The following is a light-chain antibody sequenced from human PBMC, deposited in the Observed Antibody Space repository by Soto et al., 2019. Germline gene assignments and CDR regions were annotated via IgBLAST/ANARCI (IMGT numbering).Light chain of an antibody. CDR3: SSYTSSSTLYV. Sequence: QSVLTQPASVSGSPGQSIAISCTGTSSDVGGYNYVSWYKQHPGKAPQLMIYEVTKRPSGVSDRFSGSKSGNTASLTISGLQAEDEADYYCSSYTSSSTLYVLGTGTKV. V-gene: IGLV2-14*01. J-gene: IGLJ1*01. CDR1: SSDVGGYNY. CDR2: EVT.